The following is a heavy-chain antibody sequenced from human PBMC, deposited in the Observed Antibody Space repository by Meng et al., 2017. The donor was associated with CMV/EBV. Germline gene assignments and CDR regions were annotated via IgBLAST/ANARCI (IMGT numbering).Heavy chain of an antibody. CDR2: INHSGST. J-gene: IGHJ6*02. CDR1: GGSFSGYY. Sequence: SCAVYGGSFSGYYWSWIRQPPGKGLEWIGEINHSGSTNYNPSLKSRVTITVDTSKNQVSLKLSSVTAADTAVYYCARSRYCSSTSCYRGNYYYYGMDVWGQGTTVTVSS. CDR3: ARSRYCSSTSCYRGNYYYYGMDV. V-gene: IGHV4-34*01. D-gene: IGHD2-2*02.